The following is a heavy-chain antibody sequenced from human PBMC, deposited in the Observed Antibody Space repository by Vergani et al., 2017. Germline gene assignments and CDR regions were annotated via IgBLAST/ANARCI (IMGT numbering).Heavy chain of an antibody. V-gene: IGHV4-31*03. CDR3: ARRVHDYYYYGMDV. D-gene: IGHD1-1*01. CDR2: IYYSGST. Sequence: QVQLQESGPGLVKPSQTLSLTCTVSGGSISSGGYYWSWIRQHPGKGLEWIGYIYYSGSTYYNPSLKSRVTISVDTSKNQFSLKLSSVTAADTAVYYCARRVHDYYYYGMDVWGQGTTVTVSS. CDR1: GGSISSGGYY. J-gene: IGHJ6*02.